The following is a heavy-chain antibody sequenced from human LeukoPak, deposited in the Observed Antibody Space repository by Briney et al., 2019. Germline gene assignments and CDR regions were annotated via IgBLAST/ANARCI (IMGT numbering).Heavy chain of an antibody. CDR3: ARWHSTYDAFDI. Sequence: SETLSLTCAVYGGSFSGYYWSWIRQPPGKGLEWIGEINHSGSTNYNPSLKSRVTISVDTPKNQFSLKLSSVTAADTAVYYCARWHSTYDAFDIWGQGTMVTVSS. CDR1: GGSFSGYY. J-gene: IGHJ3*02. CDR2: INHSGST. V-gene: IGHV4-34*01. D-gene: IGHD5-18*01.